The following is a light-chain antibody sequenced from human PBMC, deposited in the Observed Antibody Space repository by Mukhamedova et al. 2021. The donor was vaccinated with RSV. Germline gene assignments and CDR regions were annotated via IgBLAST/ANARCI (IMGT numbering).Light chain of an antibody. CDR3: QQYDNLLFMYT. J-gene: IGKJ2*01. V-gene: IGKV1-16*01. CDR2: SAS. Sequence: GQAPKCLIYSASSLQTGVPSRFSGSRSGTDFTLTISGLQPEDFGTYYCQQYDNLLFMYTFGQGTKLEIK.